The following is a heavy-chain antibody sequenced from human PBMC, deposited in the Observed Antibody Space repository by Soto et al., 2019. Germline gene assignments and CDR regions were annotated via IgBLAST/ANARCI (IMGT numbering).Heavy chain of an antibody. D-gene: IGHD3-3*01. J-gene: IGHJ4*02. Sequence: GGSLRLSCAASGFTFSDYYMSWIRQAPGKGLEWVSYISSSGSTIYYADSVKGRFTISRDNAKNSLYLQMNSLRAEDTAVYYCARVERGITILGVVIPPFDYWGQGTLVTVSS. V-gene: IGHV3-11*01. CDR2: ISSSGSTI. CDR3: ARVERGITILGVVIPPFDY. CDR1: GFTFSDYY.